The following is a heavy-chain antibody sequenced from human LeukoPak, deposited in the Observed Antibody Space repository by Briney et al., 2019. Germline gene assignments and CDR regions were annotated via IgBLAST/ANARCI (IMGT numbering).Heavy chain of an antibody. D-gene: IGHD2-8*01. CDR1: GFTFGSSW. V-gene: IGHV3-7*02. J-gene: IGHJ3*01. CDR2: IKQDESEK. CDR3: ARLMGTYTIFDV. Sequence: PGGSLRLSCGASGFTFGSSWMSWVRQAPGKGLEWVANIKQDESEKYYVGSVKGRFTISRDNAKNSLFLQMNSLRAEDTAVYYCARLMGTYTIFDVWGQGTMVLVS.